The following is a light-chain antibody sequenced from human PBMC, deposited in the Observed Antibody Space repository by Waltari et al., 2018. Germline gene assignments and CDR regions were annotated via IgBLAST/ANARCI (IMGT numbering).Light chain of an antibody. CDR2: GQD. CDR3: QSRDTISTRV. Sequence: SSELTQDPTVSVALGQTVTITCPGDSLRRYYPSWYQQRPGQAPILVFYGQDNRPSGIPDRFSGSISGNTASLTITGAQAEDEADYYCQSRDTISTRVFGGGTRLTV. V-gene: IGLV3-19*01. J-gene: IGLJ3*02. CDR1: SLRRYY.